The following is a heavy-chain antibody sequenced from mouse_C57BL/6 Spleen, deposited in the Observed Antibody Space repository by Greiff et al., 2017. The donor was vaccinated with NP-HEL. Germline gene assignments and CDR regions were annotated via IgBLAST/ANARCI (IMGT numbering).Heavy chain of an antibody. J-gene: IGHJ1*03. Sequence: EVQLQQSGAELVRPGASVKLSCTASGFNIKDDYMHWVKQRPEQGLEWIGWIDPENGDTEYASKFQGKATITADTSSNTAYLQLSSLTSEDTAVYYCTTDERWYFDVWGTGTTVTVSS. CDR3: TTDERWYFDV. CDR2: IDPENGDT. CDR1: GFNIKDDY. V-gene: IGHV14-4*01.